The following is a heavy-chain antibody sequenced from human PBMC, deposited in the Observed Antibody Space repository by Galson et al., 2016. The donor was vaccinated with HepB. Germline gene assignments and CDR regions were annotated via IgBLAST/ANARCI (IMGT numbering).Heavy chain of an antibody. D-gene: IGHD1-26*01. Sequence: QSGAEVKKPGASVKVSCKASGYTFTSYGISWVRQAPGQGLEWMGWISAYNGNTNYAQKLQGRVTMTTDTSTSTAYMELRSLRSDDTAVYYCARDFGGGSYSLFIRFAPWGQGTLVTVSS. V-gene: IGHV1-18*01. CDR1: GYTFTSYG. CDR2: ISAYNGNT. J-gene: IGHJ5*02. CDR3: ARDFGGGSYSLFIRFAP.